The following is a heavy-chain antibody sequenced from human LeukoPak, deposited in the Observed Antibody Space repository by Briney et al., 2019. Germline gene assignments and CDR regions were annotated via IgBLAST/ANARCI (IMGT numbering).Heavy chain of an antibody. D-gene: IGHD1-14*01. Sequence: PSETLSLTCTVSDGSISSSSYYWGWIRQPPGKGLEWIGSIYYSGSTYYNPSLQSRVTISVDTSKSQFSLKLNSVTAADTAVYYCARSKDGSRLNFDYWGQGALVTVSS. J-gene: IGHJ4*02. CDR3: ARSKDGSRLNFDY. CDR2: IYYSGST. CDR1: DGSISSSSYY. V-gene: IGHV4-39*01.